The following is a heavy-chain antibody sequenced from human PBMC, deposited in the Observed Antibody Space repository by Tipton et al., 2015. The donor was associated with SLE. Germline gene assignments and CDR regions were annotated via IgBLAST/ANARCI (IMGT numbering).Heavy chain of an antibody. Sequence: TLSLTCTVSRGSISSYDWSWIRQPAGKGLEWIGRIYTSGSTNYNPSLKSRGTMSVDTSKNQFSLKLRSGTAADTAVYYCARDGRSWRVDWFDPWGQGTLVTVSS. CDR1: RGSISSYD. CDR2: IYTSGST. CDR3: ARDGRSWRVDWFDP. J-gene: IGHJ5*02. D-gene: IGHD6-13*01. V-gene: IGHV4-4*07.